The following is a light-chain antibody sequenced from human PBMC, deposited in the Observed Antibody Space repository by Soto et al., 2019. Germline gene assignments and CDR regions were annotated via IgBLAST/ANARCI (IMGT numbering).Light chain of an antibody. CDR2: GNN. CDR1: NSNIGAGYD. CDR3: QSYDSSLSGSL. Sequence: QSVLTQPPSVSGAPGQRVTISCTGSNSNIGAGYDVHWYQQLPGTAPKLLIYGNNNRPSGVPDRFSGSKSGTSASLAITGLQAEDGADYYCQSYDSSLSGSLFGGGTKVTVL. J-gene: IGLJ2*01. V-gene: IGLV1-40*01.